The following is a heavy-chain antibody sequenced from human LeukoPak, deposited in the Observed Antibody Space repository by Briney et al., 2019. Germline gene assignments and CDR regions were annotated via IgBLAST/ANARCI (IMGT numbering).Heavy chain of an antibody. CDR1: GFTFSDYY. Sequence: PGGSLRLSCAASGFTFSDYYMIWIRQAPGKGLEWVSYISRSGITTYYTDSVKGRFTISRDNAKNSLYLQMNSLRAEDAAIYYCAREKGSVFGAGWFDPWGQGTLVTVSS. D-gene: IGHD4/OR15-4a*01. CDR2: ISRSGITT. V-gene: IGHV3-11*01. J-gene: IGHJ5*02. CDR3: AREKGSVFGAGWFDP.